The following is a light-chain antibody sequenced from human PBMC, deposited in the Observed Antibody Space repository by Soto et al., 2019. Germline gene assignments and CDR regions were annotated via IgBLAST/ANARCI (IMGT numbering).Light chain of an antibody. Sequence: DIQMTQSPSSLSASVGDRVTITCRASQTISTYLNWYQQNPGKAPKLLIYAASTLQSGVPSRFSGSGSGTDFTLTISSLQPKDFATYYCQQSHGIPYTFGQGTKLEIE. V-gene: IGKV1-39*01. CDR1: QTISTY. J-gene: IGKJ2*01. CDR2: AAS. CDR3: QQSHGIPYT.